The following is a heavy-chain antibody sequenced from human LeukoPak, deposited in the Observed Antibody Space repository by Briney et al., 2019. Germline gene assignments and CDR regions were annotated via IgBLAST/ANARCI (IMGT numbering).Heavy chain of an antibody. J-gene: IGHJ4*02. V-gene: IGHV3-53*04. Sequence: PGGSLRLSCAASGFTVSSNYMSWVRQAPGKGLEWVSVIYSGGSTYYADSVKGRFTISRHNSKNTLYLQMNSLRAEDTAVYYCARGLYYYDSSGYSDGYYFDYWGQGTLVTVSS. D-gene: IGHD3-22*01. CDR3: ARGLYYYDSSGYSDGYYFDY. CDR1: GFTVSSNY. CDR2: IYSGGST.